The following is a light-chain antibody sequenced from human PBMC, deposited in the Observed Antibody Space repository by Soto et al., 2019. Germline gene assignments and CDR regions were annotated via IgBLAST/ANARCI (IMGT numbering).Light chain of an antibody. CDR1: QSVTSN. CDR2: VAS. V-gene: IGKV3-15*01. J-gene: IGKJ5*01. Sequence: EILMTQSPATLSVSAGDRATLSCRASQSVTSNLAWYQQKPGQAPRLLIYVASTRATGIPARFSGSGSGTEFTLTISSLQSEDFAVYFCQQYNNWPPITFGQGTRLEIK. CDR3: QQYNNWPPIT.